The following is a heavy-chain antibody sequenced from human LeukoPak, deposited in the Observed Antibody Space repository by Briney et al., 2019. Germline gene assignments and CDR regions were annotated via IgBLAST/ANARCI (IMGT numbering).Heavy chain of an antibody. CDR3: ARRGASTGAFDI. Sequence: GGSLRLSCAASGFTFSSYGMSWVRQAPGKGLEWVSRINSDGSTTNYAHSVKGRFTISRDNAKNTLYLQMNRLRAEDTAVYYCARRGASTGAFDIWGQGTMVTVSS. J-gene: IGHJ3*02. CDR1: GFTFSSYG. D-gene: IGHD1-26*01. V-gene: IGHV3-74*01. CDR2: INSDGSTT.